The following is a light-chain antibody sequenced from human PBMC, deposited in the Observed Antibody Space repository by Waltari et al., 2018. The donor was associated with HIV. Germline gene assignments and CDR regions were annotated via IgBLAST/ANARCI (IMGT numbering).Light chain of an antibody. J-gene: IGLJ3*02. CDR2: EVS. V-gene: IGLV2-14*01. CDR3: SSYTSTSTV. CDR1: SSDVGGYNY. Sequence: QSALTQPASVSGSPGQSITISCTGTSSDVGGYNYFSWYQQPPGKAPKLMIYEVSYRPSGVSNRFSGSKSGNTASLTISGLQAEDEADYYCSSYTSTSTVFGGGTKLTVL.